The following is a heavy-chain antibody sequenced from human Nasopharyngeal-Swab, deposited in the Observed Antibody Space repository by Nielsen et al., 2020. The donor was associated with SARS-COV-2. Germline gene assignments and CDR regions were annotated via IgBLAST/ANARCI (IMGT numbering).Heavy chain of an antibody. D-gene: IGHD3-22*01. CDR1: GFTFDDYA. J-gene: IGHJ4*02. CDR3: AKGGNYYDSSGHIDY. V-gene: IGHV3-9*01. CDR2: ISWNSGSI. Sequence: GGSLRLSCAASGFTFDDYAMHWVRQAPGQGLEWVSGISWNSGSIGYADSVKGRFTISRDNAKNSLYLQMNSLRAKDTALYYCAKGGNYYDSSGHIDYWGQGTLVTVSS.